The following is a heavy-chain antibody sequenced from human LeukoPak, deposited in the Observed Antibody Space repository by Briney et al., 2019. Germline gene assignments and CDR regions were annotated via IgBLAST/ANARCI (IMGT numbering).Heavy chain of an antibody. CDR2: IRSKIYGATI. J-gene: IGHJ4*02. CDR1: GFTFGDYA. V-gene: IGHV3-49*04. Sequence: GGSLRLSCTASGFTFGDYALSWVRQAPGKGLEWIGFIRSKIYGATIQYAAYVKGRFNISRDDSKPIAYLQMNSLKIEDTAVYYCVRVGYGGAQTRNYWGQGTLVTVSS. D-gene: IGHD4-23*01. CDR3: VRVGYGGAQTRNY.